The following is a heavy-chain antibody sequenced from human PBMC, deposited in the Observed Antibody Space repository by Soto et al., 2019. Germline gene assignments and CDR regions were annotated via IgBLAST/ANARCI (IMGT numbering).Heavy chain of an antibody. D-gene: IGHD6-6*01. V-gene: IGHV4-34*01. Sequence: VQLQQWGAELLKPSETLSLTCAVYGGSFSTDYWSWIRQPPGKGLEWIGEINPSGGTNYNPSLKSRVTISVATSKNQFSLKLSSVTAADTAVYYCARVLAARASRDFDYWGQGTLVTVSS. CDR3: ARVLAARASRDFDY. J-gene: IGHJ4*02. CDR1: GGSFSTDY. CDR2: INPSGGT.